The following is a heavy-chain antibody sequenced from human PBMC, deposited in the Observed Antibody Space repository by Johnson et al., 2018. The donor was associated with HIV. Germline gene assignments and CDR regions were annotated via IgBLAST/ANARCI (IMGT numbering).Heavy chain of an antibody. V-gene: IGHV3-30-3*01. CDR2: ISYDGSNK. Sequence: QVQLVESGGGVVQPGRSLRLSCAASGFTFSSYAMHWVRQAPGKGLEWVAVISYDGSNKYYADSVKGRFTISRDNSKNPLYLQMNSLRAEDTAVYYCARGREGTATGGGFDIWGQGTMVTVSS. CDR1: GFTFSSYA. CDR3: ARGREGTATGGGFDI. D-gene: IGHD1-26*01. J-gene: IGHJ3*02.